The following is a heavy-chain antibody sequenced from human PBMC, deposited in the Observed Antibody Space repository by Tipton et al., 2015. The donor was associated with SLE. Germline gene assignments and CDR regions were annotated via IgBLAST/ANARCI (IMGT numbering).Heavy chain of an antibody. V-gene: IGHV4-4*07. CDR1: GGSISSYY. CDR2: IYTSGST. Sequence: TLSLTCTVSGGSISSYYWSWIRQPAGKGLEWIGRIYTSGSTNYNPSLKSRVTMSVDTSKNQFSLKLSSVTAADTAVYYCAREVEVGATEAFDIWGQGTMVTVSS. D-gene: IGHD1-26*01. CDR3: AREVEVGATEAFDI. J-gene: IGHJ3*02.